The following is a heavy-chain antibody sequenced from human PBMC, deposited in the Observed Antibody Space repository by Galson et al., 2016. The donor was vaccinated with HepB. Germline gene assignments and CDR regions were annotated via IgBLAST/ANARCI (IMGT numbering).Heavy chain of an antibody. D-gene: IGHD1-14*01. CDR1: GVSVTSHY. CDR3: ARGGGSPYHDHEFDN. Sequence: SETLSLTCSVSGVSVTSHYWSWIRLAPGKGLEWIANVFHTGSTTYNPSLNNRVTTSLDASMNRFSLELVSVSAADTAVYYCARGGGSPYHDHEFDNWGQGTLVTVSS. J-gene: IGHJ5*02. V-gene: IGHV4-59*02. CDR2: VFHTGST.